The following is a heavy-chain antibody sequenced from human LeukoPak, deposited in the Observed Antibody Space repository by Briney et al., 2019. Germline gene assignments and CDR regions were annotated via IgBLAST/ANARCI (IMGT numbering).Heavy chain of an antibody. V-gene: IGHV4-59*01. J-gene: IGHJ4*02. CDR3: ARVAGGGYDSGVCDF. D-gene: IGHD5-12*01. CDR1: GGSISSYY. CDR2: ISYSGST. Sequence: SETLSLTCTVSGGSISSYYWSWIRQPPGKGLEWIGYISYSGSTDSNPSLKSRLTISVDTSKNQFSLRLSSLTAADTAVYYCARVAGGGYDSGVCDFWGQGTLVTVSS.